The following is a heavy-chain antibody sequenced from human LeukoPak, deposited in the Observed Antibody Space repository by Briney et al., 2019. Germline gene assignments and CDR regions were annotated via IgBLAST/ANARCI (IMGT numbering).Heavy chain of an antibody. CDR3: ARAWGSIAVAAIDY. Sequence: ASVKVSCKASGYTFTSYGISWVRQAPRQGLEWMGRISAYNGNTNYARKLQGRVTMTTDTSTSTAYMELRSLRSDDTAVYYCARAWGSIAVAAIDYWGQGTLVTVSS. J-gene: IGHJ4*02. V-gene: IGHV1-18*04. D-gene: IGHD6-19*01. CDR1: GYTFTSYG. CDR2: ISAYNGNT.